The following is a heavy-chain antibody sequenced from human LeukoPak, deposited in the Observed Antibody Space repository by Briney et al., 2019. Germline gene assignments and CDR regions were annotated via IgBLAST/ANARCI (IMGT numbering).Heavy chain of an antibody. CDR3: AKGVIPAVDY. CDR2: ISGSGGST. J-gene: IGHJ4*02. Sequence: PGGSRRLSCAASGFTFSNYAMSWVRQAPGKGLEWVSGISGSGGSTYYADSVKGRLTISRDNSKNTLYMQMHSLRAEDTAVYYCAKGVIPAVDYWGQGTLVTVSS. CDR1: GFTFSNYA. V-gene: IGHV3-23*01. D-gene: IGHD2-2*01.